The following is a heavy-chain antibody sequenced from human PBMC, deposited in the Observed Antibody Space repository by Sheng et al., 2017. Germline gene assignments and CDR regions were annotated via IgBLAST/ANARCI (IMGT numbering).Heavy chain of an antibody. J-gene: IGHJ4*02. CDR2: IDVXGSKT. V-gene: IGHV3-23*01. CDR1: GFTFSRSP. CDR3: AKEGTWGDCCRYYFDC. Sequence: EVQLLESGGGLVQPGGSLRLSCTASGFTFSRSPMRWVRQAPGKGLEWVSSIDVXGSKTDYAESVEGRFTISRDNSKNTLYLQMNSLRGEDTAVYYCAKEGTWGDCCRYYFDCWGQGTMVTVSS. D-gene: IGHD2-21*01.